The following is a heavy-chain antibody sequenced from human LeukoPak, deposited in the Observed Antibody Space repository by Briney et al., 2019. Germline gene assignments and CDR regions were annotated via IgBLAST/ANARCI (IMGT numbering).Heavy chain of an antibody. V-gene: IGHV3-23*01. J-gene: IGHJ4*02. CDR3: AKDYRRDGYNYYFDY. CDR2: VSGGGGRT. D-gene: IGHD5-24*01. CDR1: GFTFSSYA. Sequence: PGGSLRLSCAASGFTFSSYALNWVRQAPGKGLEWVSAVSGGGGRTYYADSVKGRVSISRDNSKNTLYLQMDSLRPEDTAVYYCAKDYRRDGYNYYFDYWGQGTLVTLSS.